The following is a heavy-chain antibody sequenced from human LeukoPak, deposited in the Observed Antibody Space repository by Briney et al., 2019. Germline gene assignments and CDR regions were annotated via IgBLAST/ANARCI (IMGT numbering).Heavy chain of an antibody. CDR1: GFTFSTYA. J-gene: IGHJ6*02. D-gene: IGHD3-10*02. CDR2: IGGSSGST. Sequence: PGGSLRLSCAASGFTFSTYAMSWVRQAPGKGLEWVSAIGGSSGSTNYADSVKGRFTISRDSSKNTVYLQMNSLRAEDTAVYYCARGLCGMDVWGQGTTVTVSS. V-gene: IGHV3-23*01. CDR3: ARGLCGMDV.